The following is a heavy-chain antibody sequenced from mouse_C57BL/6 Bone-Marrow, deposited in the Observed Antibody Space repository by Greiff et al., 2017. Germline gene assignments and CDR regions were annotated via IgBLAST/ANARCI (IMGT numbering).Heavy chain of an antibody. CDR3: ARDEETGTKRFAY. D-gene: IGHD4-1*01. J-gene: IGHJ3*01. V-gene: IGHV3-6*01. CDR2: ISYAGSN. CDR1: GYSITSGYY. Sequence: EVKLMESGPGLVKPSQSLSLTCSVTGYSITSGYYWNWIRQFPGNKLEWMGYISYAGSNNYNPSLKNRISITRDTSKNQFFLKLNSVTTEDTATYYCARDEETGTKRFAYWGQGTLVTVSA.